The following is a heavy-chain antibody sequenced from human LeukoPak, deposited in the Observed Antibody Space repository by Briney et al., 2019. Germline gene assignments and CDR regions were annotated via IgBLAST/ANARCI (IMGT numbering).Heavy chain of an antibody. D-gene: IGHD6-19*01. CDR3: ARDWKRGQWLALF. V-gene: IGHV1-2*02. CDR1: GYTFTGYY. J-gene: IGHJ4*02. CDR2: INPNSGGT. Sequence: ASVKVSCKASGYTFTGYYMHWVRQAPGQGLEWMGWINPNSGGTSYAQKFQGRVTMTRDTSISTAYMELSRLRSDDTAVYYCARDWKRGQWLALFWGQGTLVTVSS.